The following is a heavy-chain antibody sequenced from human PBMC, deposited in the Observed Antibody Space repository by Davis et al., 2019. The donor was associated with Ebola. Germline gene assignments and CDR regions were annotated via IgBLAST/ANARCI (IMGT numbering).Heavy chain of an antibody. Sequence: GGSLRLSCAASGFTFSGSAMHWVRQASGKGLEWVGRIRSKANSYATAYAASVKGRFTISRDDSKNTAYLQMNSLKTEDTAVYYCARSDITMVQGVLYYYYGMDVWGQGTTVTVSS. J-gene: IGHJ6*02. CDR3: ARSDITMVQGVLYYYYGMDV. CDR1: GFTFSGSA. CDR2: IRSKANSYAT. V-gene: IGHV3-73*01. D-gene: IGHD3-10*01.